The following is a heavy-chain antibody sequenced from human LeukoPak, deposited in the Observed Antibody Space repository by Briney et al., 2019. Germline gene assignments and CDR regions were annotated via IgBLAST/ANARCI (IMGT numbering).Heavy chain of an antibody. CDR3: ARDLDASNFDY. V-gene: IGHV4-4*07. CDR1: GGSISSYY. J-gene: IGHJ4*02. Sequence: PSETLSLTCTVSGGSISSYYWSWIRQPAGKGLEWIGRIYTSGNTNYNPSLKSRVTMAVDTSKNQFSLKLSSVTATDTAVYYCARDLDASNFDYWGQGTLVTVSS. D-gene: IGHD1-1*01. CDR2: IYTSGNT.